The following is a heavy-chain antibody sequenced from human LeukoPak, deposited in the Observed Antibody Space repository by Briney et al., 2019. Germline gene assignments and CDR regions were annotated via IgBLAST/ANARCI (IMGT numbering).Heavy chain of an antibody. D-gene: IGHD2-2*01. CDR3: AKDVRIVVVSAAGGFDS. V-gene: IGHV3-30*18. J-gene: IGHJ4*02. CDR1: GLTLSSYG. CDR2: ISYAGSNK. Sequence: GGSLRLSCAASGLTLSSYGMHWVRQAPGKGLEWVAVISYAGSNKYYVDSVKGRFTISRDNSKNTLHLQMNSLRAEDTAVYYCAKDVRIVVVSAAGGFDSWGQGTLVTVSS.